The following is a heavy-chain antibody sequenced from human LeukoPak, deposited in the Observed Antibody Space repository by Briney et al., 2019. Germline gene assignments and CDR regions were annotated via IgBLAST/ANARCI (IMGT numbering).Heavy chain of an antibody. CDR2: ISYSGST. J-gene: IGHJ4*02. CDR3: AREVDYGDRIFDY. CDR1: GASISSFH. Sequence: PSETPSLTCSVSGASISSFHWSWIRQPPGKGLEWIGYISYSGSTNCNPSLTSRVTVSVDTSKSQFSLKLSSVTAADTAIYYCAREVDYGDRIFDYWGQGTLVTVSS. D-gene: IGHD4-17*01. V-gene: IGHV4-59*01.